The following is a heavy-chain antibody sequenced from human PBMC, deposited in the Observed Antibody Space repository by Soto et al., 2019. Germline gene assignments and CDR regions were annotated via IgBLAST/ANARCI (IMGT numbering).Heavy chain of an antibody. CDR2: INPNSGGT. J-gene: IGHJ6*03. CDR3: ARDPGYCSGGSCYGFYYYMDV. V-gene: IGHV1-2*04. CDR1: GYTFTGYY. D-gene: IGHD2-15*01. Sequence: ASVNVSCKASGYTFTGYYMHWVRQAPGQGLEWMGWINPNSGGTNYAQKFQGWVTMTRDTSISTAYMELSRLRSDDTAVYYCARDPGYCSGGSCYGFYYYMDVWGKGTTVTVSS.